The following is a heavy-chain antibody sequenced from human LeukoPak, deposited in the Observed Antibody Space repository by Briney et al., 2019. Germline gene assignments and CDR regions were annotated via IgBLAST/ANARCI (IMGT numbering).Heavy chain of an antibody. CDR2: IYYSGST. V-gene: IGHV4-39*07. CDR3: ARDLGIAAVWVWFDP. Sequence: SETLSLTCTVSGGSISGSSYYWGWIRQPPGKGLEWVGSIYYSGSTYYNPSLRSRVTISVDTSKNQFSLKLSSVTAADTAVYYCARDLGIAAVWVWFDPWGQGTLVTVSS. CDR1: GGSISGSSYY. J-gene: IGHJ5*02. D-gene: IGHD6-13*01.